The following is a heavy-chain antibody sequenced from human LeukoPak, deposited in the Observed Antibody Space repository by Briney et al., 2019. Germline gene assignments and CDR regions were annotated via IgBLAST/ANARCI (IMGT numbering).Heavy chain of an antibody. CDR1: GFTFSSYA. CDR2: IMQDGSKR. Sequence: GGSLRLSCAASGFTFSSYAMHWVRQAPGKGLQWVASIMQDGSKRYYVDSVKGRFTISRDNAKNSLYLQMNSLRTEDTAVYYCVRDLSDSSGYFDYWGQGAQVTVSS. J-gene: IGHJ4*02. CDR3: VRDLSDSSGYFDY. D-gene: IGHD3-22*01. V-gene: IGHV3-7*01.